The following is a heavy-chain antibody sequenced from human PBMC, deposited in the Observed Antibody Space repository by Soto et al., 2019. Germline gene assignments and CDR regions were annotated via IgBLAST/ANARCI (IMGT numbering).Heavy chain of an antibody. Sequence: ASVKVSCKVSGYTLTELSMHWVRQAPGKGLEWMGGFDPEDGETIYAQKFQGRVTMTEDTSTDTAYMELSSLRSEDTAVYYCATIMESSDLIAQRGVDYWGQGTLVTVSS. CDR2: FDPEDGET. D-gene: IGHD3-22*01. CDR3: ATIMESSDLIAQRGVDY. J-gene: IGHJ4*02. CDR1: GYTLTELS. V-gene: IGHV1-24*01.